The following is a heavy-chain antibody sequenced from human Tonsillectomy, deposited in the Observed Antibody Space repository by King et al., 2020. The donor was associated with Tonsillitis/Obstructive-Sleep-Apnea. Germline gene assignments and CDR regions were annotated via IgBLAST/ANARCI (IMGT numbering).Heavy chain of an antibody. CDR3: AREILTEFDY. Sequence: QLQESGPGLVKPSETLSLTCTVSGGSISTYYWSWLRQPPGKGLEWIGYIYYSGRTKYNPSLKSRVTISVDTSKNQFSLKLSSVTAADTAVYYCAREILTEFDYWGQGTLVTVSS. V-gene: IGHV4-59*01. J-gene: IGHJ4*02. CDR1: GGSISTYY. D-gene: IGHD3-9*01. CDR2: IYYSGRT.